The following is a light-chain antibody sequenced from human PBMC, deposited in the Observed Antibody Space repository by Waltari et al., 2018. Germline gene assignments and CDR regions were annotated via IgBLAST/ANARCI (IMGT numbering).Light chain of an antibody. V-gene: IGLV3-19*01. CDR3: TSRVRSGYRHV. Sequence: SSELTQDPAVSVALGQTVRITCQGDSLRKYYATWYQQKPGQAPVLVIFGENKRHSGLPDLFSGSSSGNTASLSITGAKAEDEADYHFTSRVRSGYRHVFGTGTKVTVL. J-gene: IGLJ1*01. CDR1: SLRKYY. CDR2: GEN.